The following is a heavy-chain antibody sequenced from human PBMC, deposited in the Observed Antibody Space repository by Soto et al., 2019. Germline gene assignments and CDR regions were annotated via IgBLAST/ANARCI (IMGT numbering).Heavy chain of an antibody. V-gene: IGHV1-69*13. J-gene: IGHJ6*02. CDR3: ARERFPAMEYYYYYGMDV. CDR1: GGTFSSYA. Sequence: ASVKVSCKASGGTFSSYAISWVRQAPGQGLEWMGGIIPIFGTANYAQKFQGRVTITADESTSTAYMELSSLRSEDTAVYYCARERFPAMEYYYYYGMDVWGQGTTVTVAS. CDR2: IIPIFGTA. D-gene: IGHD5-18*01.